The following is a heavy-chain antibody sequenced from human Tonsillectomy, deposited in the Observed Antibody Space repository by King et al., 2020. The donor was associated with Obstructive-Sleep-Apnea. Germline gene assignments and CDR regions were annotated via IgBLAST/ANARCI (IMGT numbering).Heavy chain of an antibody. Sequence: QLVQSGAEVKKPGSSVKVSCEASGGIFNNYAISWVRQAPRQELEWMGTIIPLLGVTNSAQKFQDRVTLTADKSTSTAYMDLSSLRSEDTATYYCARGNTNYYDGSGLPDAFDVWGQGTLVTVS. J-gene: IGHJ3*01. CDR2: IIPLLGVT. CDR3: ARGNTNYYDGSGLPDAFDV. D-gene: IGHD3-22*01. CDR1: GGIFNNYA. V-gene: IGHV1-69*04.